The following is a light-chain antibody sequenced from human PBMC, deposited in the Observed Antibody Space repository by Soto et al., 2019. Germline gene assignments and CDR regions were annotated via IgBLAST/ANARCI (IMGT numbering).Light chain of an antibody. CDR3: QQYGSSGT. Sequence: EIVLTQSPGTLSLSPGERATLPSRASESVSTNYLAWYLQKPGQAPRLLIYGAYNRATGIPDRFSGSGSGTDFTLTITRLETEDFAVYYRQQYGSSGTFGQGTKVDIK. CDR1: ESVSTNY. CDR2: GAY. J-gene: IGKJ1*01. V-gene: IGKV3-20*01.